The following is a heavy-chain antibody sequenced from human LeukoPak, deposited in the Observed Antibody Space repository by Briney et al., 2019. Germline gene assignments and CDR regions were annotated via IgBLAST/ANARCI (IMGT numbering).Heavy chain of an antibody. D-gene: IGHD4-17*01. CDR3: ARGAAGDSFVHFDY. V-gene: IGHV1-2*02. Sequence: ASVKVSCKASGYTFSGFYIHWVRQAPGQGLEWMGWINPNSGVTNYAQKLQGRVTITRDTSIDTAYMQLSRLRSDDTAVYYCARGAAGDSFVHFDYWGQGTLVTVSS. CDR2: INPNSGVT. CDR1: GYTFSGFY. J-gene: IGHJ4*02.